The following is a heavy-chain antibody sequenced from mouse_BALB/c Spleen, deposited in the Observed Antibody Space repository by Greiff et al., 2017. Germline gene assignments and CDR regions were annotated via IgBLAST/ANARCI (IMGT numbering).Heavy chain of an antibody. CDR2: IDPENGDT. V-gene: IGHV14-4*02. CDR3: NVLRVRFAY. D-gene: IGHD1-1*01. Sequence: VQLKESGAELVRSGASVKLSCTASGFNIKDYYMHWVKQRPEQGLEWIGWIDPENGDTEYAPKFQGQATMTADTSSNTAYLQLSSLTSEDTAVYYCNVLRVRFAYWGQGTLVTVSA. J-gene: IGHJ3*01. CDR1: GFNIKDYY.